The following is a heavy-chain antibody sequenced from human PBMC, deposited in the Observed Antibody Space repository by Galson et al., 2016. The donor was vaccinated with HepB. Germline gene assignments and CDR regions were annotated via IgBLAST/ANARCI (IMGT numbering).Heavy chain of an antibody. CDR1: GFTFSSYG. CDR2: IWYDGSNE. J-gene: IGHJ1*01. V-gene: IGHV3-33*01. CDR3: ARGSGYSGRYFQH. Sequence: SLRLSRAVSGFTFSSYGMHWVRQAPGKGLEWVAAIWYDGSNEYYADSVKGRLTISRDNSKDTLYLQMNSLRAEDTAVYYCARGSGYSGRYFQHWGQGTLVTVSS. D-gene: IGHD3-22*01.